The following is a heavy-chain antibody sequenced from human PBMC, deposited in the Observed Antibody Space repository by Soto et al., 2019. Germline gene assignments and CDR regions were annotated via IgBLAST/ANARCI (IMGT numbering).Heavy chain of an antibody. V-gene: IGHV3-23*01. CDR1: GFTFSSYA. CDR2: ISGSGGST. CDR3: AKAYSNYSYYYYGKDV. Sequence: EVQLLESGGGLVQPGGSLRLSCAASGFTFSSYAMSWVRQAPGKGLEWVSAISGSGGSTYYADSVKGRFTISRDNSKNTLYLQMNSLRAEDTAVYYCAKAYSNYSYYYYGKDVWGQGTTVTVSS. J-gene: IGHJ6*02. D-gene: IGHD4-4*01.